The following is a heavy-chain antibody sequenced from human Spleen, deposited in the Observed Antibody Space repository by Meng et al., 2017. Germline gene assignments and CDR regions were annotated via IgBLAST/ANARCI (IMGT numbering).Heavy chain of an antibody. D-gene: IGHD6-19*01. J-gene: IGHJ4*02. Sequence: GPGPGLVRPRGPTSLTSVVAGASISSIEWGSWVRQPPGKGLEWIGEIYHGGDTNYNPSLKRRVTIAIDKSKNQFSLKLSSVTAADTAVYYCASWIYSCGWQWGQGALVTVSS. V-gene: IGHV4-4*03. CDR1: GASISSIEW. CDR2: IYHGGDT. CDR3: ASWIYSCGWQ.